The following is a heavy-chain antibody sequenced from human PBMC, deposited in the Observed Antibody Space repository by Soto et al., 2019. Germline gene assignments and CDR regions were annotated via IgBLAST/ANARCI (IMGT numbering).Heavy chain of an antibody. CDR1: GYTFTSYG. J-gene: IGHJ3*02. Sequence: QVQLVQTGAEVKKPGASVKVSCKASGYTFTSYGISWVRQAPGQGLEWMGWISADNGNTNYAQKLQGRVTMTTDSSTSTAYMELRSLRSDDTAVYYCARVQGVFGVVIDAFHTWGQGTMVTVSS. D-gene: IGHD3-3*01. CDR2: ISADNGNT. V-gene: IGHV1-18*01. CDR3: ARVQGVFGVVIDAFHT.